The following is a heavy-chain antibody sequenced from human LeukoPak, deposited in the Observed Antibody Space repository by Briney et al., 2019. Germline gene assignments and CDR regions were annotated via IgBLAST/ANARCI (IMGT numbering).Heavy chain of an antibody. Sequence: SETLSLTCTVSGGSISSSSYYWGWIRQPPGKGLEWIGSIYYSGSTYYSPSLKSRVTISVDTSKNQFSLKLSSVTAADTAVYYCARSVYYDSSGYYYDYWGQGTLVTVSS. V-gene: IGHV4-39*07. J-gene: IGHJ4*02. D-gene: IGHD3-22*01. CDR2: IYYSGST. CDR3: ARSVYYDSSGYYYDY. CDR1: GGSISSSSYY.